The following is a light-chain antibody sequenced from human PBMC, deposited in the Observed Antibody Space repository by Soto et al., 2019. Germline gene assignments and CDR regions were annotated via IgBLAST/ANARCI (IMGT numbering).Light chain of an antibody. Sequence: DIQMTQSPSFLSASVGDRVTITCRASQGIRNSLAWYQHKPGKVPKLLIYAASTLYSGVSSRFSGSGSGTDFTLTIGSLQPEDVAVYYCQKYSSVPFTFGGGTKVEIK. J-gene: IGKJ4*01. CDR2: AAS. CDR3: QKYSSVPFT. CDR1: QGIRNS. V-gene: IGKV1-27*01.